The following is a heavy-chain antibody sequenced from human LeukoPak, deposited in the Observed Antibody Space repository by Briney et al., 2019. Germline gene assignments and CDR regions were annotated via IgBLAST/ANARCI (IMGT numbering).Heavy chain of an antibody. Sequence: ASVKVSCKASGYTFSSYYMHWVRQAPGQGLGWMGIVNPSGGGTSYAQKFQGRVTMTSDTSTSTVFMQLSSLRSEDTAVYYCARGPPGRVYDTSKRALFDPWGQGTLVTVSS. CDR2: VNPSGGGT. D-gene: IGHD3-22*01. V-gene: IGHV1-46*01. CDR3: ARGPPGRVYDTSKRALFDP. J-gene: IGHJ5*02. CDR1: GYTFSSYY.